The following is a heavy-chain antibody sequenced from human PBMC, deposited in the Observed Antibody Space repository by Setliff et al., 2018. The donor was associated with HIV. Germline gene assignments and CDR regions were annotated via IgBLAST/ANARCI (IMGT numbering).Heavy chain of an antibody. CDR2: IKEDGSEK. V-gene: IGHV3-7*03. CDR3: AVDSRSRPTT. D-gene: IGHD5-12*01. Sequence: GGSLRLSCAASGFTFSSYWMSWVRQAPGKGLEYVAIIKEDGSEKYYVDSVKGRFTTSRDNSKDSLYLEMNSLRAEDTAVYFCAVDSRSRPTTWGQGTLVTSPQ. J-gene: IGHJ5*02. CDR1: GFTFSSYW.